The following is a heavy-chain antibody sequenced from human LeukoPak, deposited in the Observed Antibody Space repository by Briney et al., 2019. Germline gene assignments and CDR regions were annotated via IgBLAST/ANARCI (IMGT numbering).Heavy chain of an antibody. Sequence: GGSLRLSCAASGFTFSSYSMNWVRQAPGKGLEWVSSISSSSSYIYYTDSVKGRFTISRDNAKNSLYLQMNSPRAEDTAVYYCARQNNYGYDDYWGQGTLVTVSS. CDR1: GFTFSSYS. D-gene: IGHD5-18*01. V-gene: IGHV3-21*01. CDR2: ISSSSSYI. J-gene: IGHJ4*02. CDR3: ARQNNYGYDDY.